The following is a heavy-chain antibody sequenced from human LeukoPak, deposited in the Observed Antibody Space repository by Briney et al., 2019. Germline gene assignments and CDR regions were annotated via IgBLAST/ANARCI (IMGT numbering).Heavy chain of an antibody. CDR1: GYTFTGYY. D-gene: IGHD3-10*01. Sequence: ASVKVSCKASGYTFTGYYMRWVRQAPGQGLEWMGWINPNSGGTNYAQKFQGRVTMTRDTSISTAYMELSRLRSDDTAVYYCARETTNYYGSGSYIYWGQGTLVTVSS. V-gene: IGHV1-2*02. CDR3: ARETTNYYGSGSYIY. J-gene: IGHJ4*02. CDR2: INPNSGGT.